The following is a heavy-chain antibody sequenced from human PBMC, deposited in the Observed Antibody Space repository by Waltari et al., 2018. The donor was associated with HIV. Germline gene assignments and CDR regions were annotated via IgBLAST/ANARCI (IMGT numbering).Heavy chain of an antibody. CDR2: INYDGSNK. Sequence: VQLMESGGGVVQPGKSLRPSCATSGFTFGSYGIHWVRQAPGKGLEWVAVINYDGSNKFYAESVKGRFLISRDNSKNTLFLQMNSLRDEDTGLYYCARDKAPYSSSSAVDYWGQGTLVTVS. V-gene: IGHV3-33*01. D-gene: IGHD6-6*01. CDR1: GFTFGSYG. CDR3: ARDKAPYSSSSAVDY. J-gene: IGHJ4*02.